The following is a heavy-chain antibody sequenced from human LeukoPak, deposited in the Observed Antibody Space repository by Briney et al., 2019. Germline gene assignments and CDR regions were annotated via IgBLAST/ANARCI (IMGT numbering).Heavy chain of an antibody. CDR2: IYNSGTT. D-gene: IGHD6-19*01. CDR3: NKATQWLAFDY. Sequence: SETLSLTCTVSVGSISSHFGSWIPQPPGRGLEWIGNIYNSGTTNYNRSLESRVTISVDTSKNQLSLQLTSVTAADTAVYYCNKATQWLAFDYWGRGTLVTVSS. J-gene: IGHJ4*02. CDR1: VGSISSHF. V-gene: IGHV4-59*11.